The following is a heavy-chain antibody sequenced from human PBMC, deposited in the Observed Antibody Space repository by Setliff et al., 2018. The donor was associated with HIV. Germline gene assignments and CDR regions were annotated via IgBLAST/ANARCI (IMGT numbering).Heavy chain of an antibody. CDR3: ARALGAAALIYAFDI. V-gene: IGHV3-48*01. CDR1: GFTFSSYS. J-gene: IGHJ3*02. CDR2: ISSSSSTI. Sequence: PGGSLRLSCAASGFTFSSYSMNWVRQAPGKGLEWVSYISSSSSTIYYADSVKGRFTISRDNAKNSLYLQMNSLRAEDTAVYYCARALGAAALIYAFDIWGQGTMVTVSS. D-gene: IGHD6-13*01.